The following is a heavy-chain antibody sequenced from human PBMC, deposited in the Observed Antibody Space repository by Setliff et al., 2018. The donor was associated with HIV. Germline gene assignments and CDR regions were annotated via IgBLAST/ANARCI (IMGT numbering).Heavy chain of an antibody. CDR2: FYFGRTT. CDR3: SGRRLVGYSFDY. D-gene: IGHD6-25*01. V-gene: IGHV4-39*01. J-gene: IGHJ4*02. CDR1: GGSVYTASYY. Sequence: PSETLSLTCTVSGGSVYTASYYWAWVRQPPGKGLEWIGTFYFGRTTYYNPSLESRVTLSVDTAKNQLSLKVTSVTAADTAKYYWSGRRLVGYSFDYWGQGALVTVSS.